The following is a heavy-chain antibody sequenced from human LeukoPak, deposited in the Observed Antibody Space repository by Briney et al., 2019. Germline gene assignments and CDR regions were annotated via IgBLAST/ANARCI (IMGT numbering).Heavy chain of an antibody. Sequence: PSETLSLTCTVSGGSISSGDYYWSWIRQPPGKGLEWIGYIYYSGSTYYNPSLKSRVTISVDTSKNQFSLKLSPVTAADTAVYYCARDQETYLPKDWGQGTLVTVSS. V-gene: IGHV4-30-4*08. CDR1: GGSISSGDYY. J-gene: IGHJ4*02. CDR2: IYYSGST. CDR3: ARDQETYLPKD.